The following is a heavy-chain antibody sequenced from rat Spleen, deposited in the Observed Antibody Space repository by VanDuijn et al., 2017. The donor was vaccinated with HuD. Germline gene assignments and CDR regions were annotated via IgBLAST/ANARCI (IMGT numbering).Heavy chain of an antibody. D-gene: IGHD1-4*01. CDR2: ISPSGGST. V-gene: IGHV5-19*01. J-gene: IGHJ2*01. CDR3: ACTGGLPNYFHY. Sequence: EVQLVESGGGLVQPGRSLKLSCAASGFTFSNYGMHWIRQAPTKGLEWVASISPSGGSTYYRDSVKGRFTISRDNAKSTLYLQMNSLRSEDTATYYCACTGGLPNYFHYWGQGVMVTVSS. CDR1: GFTFSNYG.